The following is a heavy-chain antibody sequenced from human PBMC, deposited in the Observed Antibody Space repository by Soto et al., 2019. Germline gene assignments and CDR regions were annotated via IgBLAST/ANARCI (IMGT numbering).Heavy chain of an antibody. CDR1: GFTFSSYW. J-gene: IGHJ6*02. CDR3: ARDRVAEIVVVPAAIGAASNPRMKYYYYGMDV. Sequence: VQLVESGGGLVQPGGSLRLSCAASGFTFSSYWMSWVRQAPGKGLEWVGGIIPIFGTANYAQKFQGRVTITADKSTSTPYMELSSLRSEDTAVYYCARDRVAEIVVVPAAIGAASNPRMKYYYYGMDVWGQGTTVTVSS. V-gene: IGHV1-69*06. D-gene: IGHD2-2*01. CDR2: IIPIFGTA.